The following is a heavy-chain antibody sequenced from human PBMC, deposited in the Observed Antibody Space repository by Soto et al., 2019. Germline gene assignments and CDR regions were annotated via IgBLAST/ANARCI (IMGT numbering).Heavy chain of an antibody. D-gene: IGHD1-1*01. CDR3: ARDLDFGY. Sequence: EVQLVESGGGLVQPGGSLRLSCAASGFTFSSYWMSWVRQAPGKGLEWVANIKQDGSEKSYVDSVTGRITISRENTNISLYRQMNGLRAEDTAVYYCARDLDFGYWGQGTLVTVSS. V-gene: IGHV3-7*01. J-gene: IGHJ4*02. CDR1: GFTFSSYW. CDR2: IKQDGSEK.